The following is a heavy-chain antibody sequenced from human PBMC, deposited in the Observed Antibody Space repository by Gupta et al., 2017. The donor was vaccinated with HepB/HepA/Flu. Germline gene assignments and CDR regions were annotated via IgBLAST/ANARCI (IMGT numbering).Heavy chain of an antibody. J-gene: IGHJ2*01. Sequence: QVQLVESGGGVVQPGRSLRLSCAASGFPFSAYGMHWVRQAPGKGLEWVAVIYYDGTKKYYADSVKGRFTISRDNSTNTLYLLMNSLTAEDTAIYYCARDGRTTYWYFDLWGRGTLVTVSS. CDR3: ARDGRTTYWYFDL. D-gene: IGHD1-26*01. V-gene: IGHV3-33*01. CDR2: IYYDGTKK. CDR1: GFPFSAYG.